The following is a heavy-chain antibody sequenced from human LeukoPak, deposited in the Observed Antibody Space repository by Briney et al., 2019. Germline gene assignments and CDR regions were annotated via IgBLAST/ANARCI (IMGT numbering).Heavy chain of an antibody. J-gene: IGHJ4*02. CDR3: ARDENAGIAAAGFFDY. CDR2: INTNTGNP. CDR1: GYTFTSYA. Sequence: GASVKVSCKASGYTFTSYAMNWVRQAPGQGLEWMGWINTNTGNPTYAQGFTGRFVFSLDTSVSTAYLQISSLKAEDTAVYYCARDENAGIAAAGFFDYWGQGTLVTVSS. V-gene: IGHV7-4-1*02. D-gene: IGHD6-13*01.